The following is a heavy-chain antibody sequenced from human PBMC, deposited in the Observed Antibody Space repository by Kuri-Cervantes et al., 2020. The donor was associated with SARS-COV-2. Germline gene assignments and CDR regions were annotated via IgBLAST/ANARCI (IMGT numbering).Heavy chain of an antibody. Sequence: GGSLRLSCAASGFTFSSYAMSWVRQAPGKGLEWVSAISGSGGSTYYADSVKGRFTISRDNSKNTLYLQMNSPRAEDTAVYYCAKLAGSNYFYYYGMDVWGQGTTVTVSS. CDR1: GFTFSSYA. CDR2: ISGSGGST. D-gene: IGHD4-11*01. J-gene: IGHJ6*02. V-gene: IGHV3-23*01. CDR3: AKLAGSNYFYYYGMDV.